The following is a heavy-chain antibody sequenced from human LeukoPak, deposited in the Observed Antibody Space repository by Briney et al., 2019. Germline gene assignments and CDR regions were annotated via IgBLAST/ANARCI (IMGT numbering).Heavy chain of an antibody. J-gene: IGHJ4*02. CDR1: GYTFTSYA. Sequence: ASVTVSCTASGYTFTSYAMHWVRLAPGHRLEWMGWINAGNGKTKYSQEFQGRVTITRDTSASTAYMELSSLRSEDMGVYYCARAYYYGSGSKYYFDYWGQGNLVTVSS. D-gene: IGHD3-10*01. CDR3: ARAYYYGSGSKYYFDY. CDR2: INAGNGKT. V-gene: IGHV1-3*03.